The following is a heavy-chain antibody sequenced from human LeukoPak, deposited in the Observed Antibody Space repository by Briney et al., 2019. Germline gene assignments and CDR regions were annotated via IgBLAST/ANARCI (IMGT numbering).Heavy chain of an antibody. CDR3: AGPSYDSSGYYHDY. CDR2: IYYSGST. CDR1: GGSISSSSYY. D-gene: IGHD3-22*01. J-gene: IGHJ4*02. V-gene: IGHV4-39*01. Sequence: SETLYLTCTVSGGSISSSSYYWGWIRQPPGKGLEWIGSIYYSGSTYYNPSLKSRVTISVDTSKNQFSLKLSSVTAADTAVYYCAGPSYDSSGYYHDYWGQGTLVTVSS.